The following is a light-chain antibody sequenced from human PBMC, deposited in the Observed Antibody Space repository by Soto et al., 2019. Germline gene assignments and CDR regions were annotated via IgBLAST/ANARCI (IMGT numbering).Light chain of an antibody. Sequence: EIVLTQSPGTLSLSPGERATLSCRASQSVSSGYLVWYQQKPGQAPRLLIYGASNRATGIPDRFSGSGSGTDFTLTISRPEPEDFAVYYCQHYGNSPPSVTFGPGTKVDIK. CDR1: QSVSSGY. CDR2: GAS. J-gene: IGKJ3*01. V-gene: IGKV3-20*01. CDR3: QHYGNSPPSVT.